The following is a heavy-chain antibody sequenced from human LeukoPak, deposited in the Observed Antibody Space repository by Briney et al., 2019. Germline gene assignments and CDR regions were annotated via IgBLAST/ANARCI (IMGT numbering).Heavy chain of an antibody. J-gene: IGHJ4*02. CDR3: ARYRSGIDY. CDR1: GFTFSSYG. Sequence: GGTLRLSCAASGFTFSSYGMSWVRQAPGKGLEWVSAISGSGGSTYYADSVKGRFTISRDNSKNTLYLQMNSLRAEDTAVYYCARYRSGIDYWGQGTLVTVSS. CDR2: ISGSGGST. V-gene: IGHV3-23*01. D-gene: IGHD1-1*01.